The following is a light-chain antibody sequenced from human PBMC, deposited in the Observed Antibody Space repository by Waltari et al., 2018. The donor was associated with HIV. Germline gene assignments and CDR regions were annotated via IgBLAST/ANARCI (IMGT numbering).Light chain of an antibody. J-gene: IGLJ1*01. CDR2: EVS. Sequence: QSAPTQPASVSGSPGQSITISCTGTSSDTGHYKYVSWYQQSPGKAPKLMIYEVSNRPSGVSNRFSGSKSGNTASLTISGLQAEDEADYYCSSYISTTTLFGTGTKVTVL. V-gene: IGLV2-14*01. CDR1: SSDTGHYKY. CDR3: SSYISTTTL.